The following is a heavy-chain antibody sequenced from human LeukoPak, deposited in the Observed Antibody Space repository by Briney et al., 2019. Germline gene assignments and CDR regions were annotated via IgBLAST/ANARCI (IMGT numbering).Heavy chain of an antibody. J-gene: IGHJ5*02. Sequence: GGSLRLSCAASGSTFRDYYMSWIRQAPGKGLEWVSYISSSSSYTNYADSVKGRFTISRDNAKNSLYLQMNSLRAEDTAVYYCARVVGSNLANNWFDPWGQGTLVTVSS. V-gene: IGHV3-11*06. CDR1: GSTFRDYY. D-gene: IGHD3-16*01. CDR3: ARVVGSNLANNWFDP. CDR2: ISSSSSYT.